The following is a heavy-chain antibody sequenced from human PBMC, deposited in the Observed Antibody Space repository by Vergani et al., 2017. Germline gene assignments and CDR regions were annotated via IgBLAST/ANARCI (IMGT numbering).Heavy chain of an antibody. Sequence: QVQLQESGPGLVKSSETLSLTCSVSFDSIRNLYCNWIRQPPGKGLEWIGSIHYSENTNYNPSLKTRVTISVDTSKNQFSLTLTSVTAADTAVLYCASDTHSGQRADRWGQGILVTVTS. D-gene: IGHD6-19*01. CDR3: ASDTHSGQRADR. CDR2: IHYSENT. CDR1: FDSIRNLY. V-gene: IGHV4-59*11. J-gene: IGHJ5*02.